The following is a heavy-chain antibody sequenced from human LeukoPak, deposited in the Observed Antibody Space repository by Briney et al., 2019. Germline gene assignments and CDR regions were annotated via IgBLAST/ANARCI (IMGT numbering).Heavy chain of an antibody. Sequence: GGSLRLSCAASGFTFSSYWMSWVRQAPGKGLEWVANIKQDGSEKYYVDSMKGRFTISRDNAKNSLYLQMNSLRAEDKAVYYCARGGVYYYHSSGYSLFDYWGQGTLVTVSS. V-gene: IGHV3-7*03. D-gene: IGHD3-22*01. J-gene: IGHJ4*02. CDR2: IKQDGSEK. CDR3: ARGGVYYYHSSGYSLFDY. CDR1: GFTFSSYW.